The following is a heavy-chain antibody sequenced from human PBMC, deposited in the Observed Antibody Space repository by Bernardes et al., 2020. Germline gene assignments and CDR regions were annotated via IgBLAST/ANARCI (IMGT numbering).Heavy chain of an antibody. CDR3: ARDRGARSSWLYYYYGMDV. V-gene: IGHV1-2*02. D-gene: IGHD6-13*01. CDR1: GYTLTGYC. J-gene: IGHJ6*02. Sequence: ASVKVSCKASGYTLTGYCMHWVRQAPGQGLEWMGWINPNSGGTNYAQKFQGRVTMTRDTSISTAYMELSRLRSDDTAVYYCARDRGARSSWLYYYYGMDVWGQGTTVTVSS. CDR2: INPNSGGT.